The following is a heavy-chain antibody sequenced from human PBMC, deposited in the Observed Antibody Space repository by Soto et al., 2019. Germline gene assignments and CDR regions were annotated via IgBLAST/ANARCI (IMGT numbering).Heavy chain of an antibody. Sequence: GASVKVSCKASGYTFTCYYMHWVRQAPGQGLEWMGWINPNSGGTNYAQKFQGWVTMTRDTSISTAYMELSRLRSDDTAVYYCARGDLYIWGSYRPPHDAFDIWGQGTMVTVS. J-gene: IGHJ3*02. CDR3: ARGDLYIWGSYRPPHDAFDI. D-gene: IGHD3-16*02. CDR1: GYTFTCYY. V-gene: IGHV1-2*04. CDR2: INPNSGGT.